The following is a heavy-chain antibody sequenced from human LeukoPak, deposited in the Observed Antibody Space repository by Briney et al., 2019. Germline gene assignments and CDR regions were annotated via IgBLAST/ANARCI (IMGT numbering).Heavy chain of an antibody. CDR3: ARDANTSSCLDY. V-gene: IGHV3-23*01. CDR1: GFTFSSYA. J-gene: IGHJ4*02. Sequence: GGSLRLSCAASGFTFSSYAMSWVRQAPGKGLEWVSAISGSGGSTYYADSVKGRFTISRDNSKNTLYLQMNSLRPEDTAIYYCARDANTSSCLDYWGQGTLVTVSS. CDR2: ISGSGGST. D-gene: IGHD6-13*01.